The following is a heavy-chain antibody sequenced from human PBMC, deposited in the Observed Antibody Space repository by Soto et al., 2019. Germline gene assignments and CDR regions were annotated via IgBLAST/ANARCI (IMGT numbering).Heavy chain of an antibody. J-gene: IGHJ5*02. V-gene: IGHV3-23*01. CDR1: GFTFSSYA. CDR3: AKDRLSSGSGVRFDP. CDR2: ISGGGDNT. D-gene: IGHD6-19*01. Sequence: GSLRLSCAASGFTFSSYARSWVRQAAGKGLEWVSDISGGGDNTYYADSVRGRFTISRDNSKNTLYLQMNSLRAEDTAKYYCAKDRLSSGSGVRFDPWGQGTLVTVSS.